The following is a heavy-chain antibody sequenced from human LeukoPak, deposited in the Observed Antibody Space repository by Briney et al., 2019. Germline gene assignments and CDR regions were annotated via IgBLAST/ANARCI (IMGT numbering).Heavy chain of an antibody. CDR1: GFTVSSNY. Sequence: GGSLRLSCAASGFTVSSNYMSWVRQAPGKGLEWVSVIYSDGSTYYADSVKGRFTISRDNSKNTLYLQMNSLRAEDTAVYYSARDWGYCSSTSCHVFDYWGQGTLVTVSS. V-gene: IGHV3-53*01. CDR2: IYSDGST. CDR3: ARDWGYCSSTSCHVFDY. D-gene: IGHD2-2*01. J-gene: IGHJ4*02.